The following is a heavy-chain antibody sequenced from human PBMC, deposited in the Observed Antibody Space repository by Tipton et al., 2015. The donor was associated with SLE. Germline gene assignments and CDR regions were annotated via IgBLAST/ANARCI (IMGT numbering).Heavy chain of an antibody. CDR1: GFIFNSYW. CDR3: ARDDYGDYDY. V-gene: IGHV3-7*01. J-gene: IGHJ4*02. CDR2: INQDGSEK. Sequence: SLRLSCAASGFIFNSYWMSWVRQAPGKGLEWVANINQDGSEKYYVDSVKGRFTISRDNAKNSLYLQMNSLRAEDTAVYYCARDDYGDYDYWGQGTLVTVSS. D-gene: IGHD4-17*01.